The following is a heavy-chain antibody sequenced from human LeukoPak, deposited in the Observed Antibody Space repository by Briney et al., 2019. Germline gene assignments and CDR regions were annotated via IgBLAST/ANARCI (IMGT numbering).Heavy chain of an antibody. J-gene: IGHJ4*02. V-gene: IGHV4-61*01. Sequence: SETLSLTCTVSGGSISSSSYYWSWLRQPPGKGLEWIGYIHYSGSTNYNPSLRSRVTISVDTSKNQFSLKLSSVTAADTAVYYCARGATIEVASPDYFDYWGQGSLVTVSS. CDR3: ARGATIEVASPDYFDY. D-gene: IGHD3-22*01. CDR1: GGSISSSSYY. CDR2: IHYSGST.